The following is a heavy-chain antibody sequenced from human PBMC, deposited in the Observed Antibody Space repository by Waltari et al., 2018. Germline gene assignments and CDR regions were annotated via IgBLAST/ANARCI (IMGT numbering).Heavy chain of an antibody. V-gene: IGHV4-59*01. CDR2: MYYSGTT. Sequence: QVQLQESGPGLVKPWETLSLTCTVSGGSIRSYSWTWIRQPPGKGLEWIGFMYYSGTTNDIPSLNSRVTISVDTSKNQFSLKLSSVTAADTAVYYWARASLTDYHVREKALDYWGQGTLVTVSS. D-gene: IGHD4-17*01. CDR1: GGSIRSYS. CDR3: ARASLTDYHVREKALDY. J-gene: IGHJ4*02.